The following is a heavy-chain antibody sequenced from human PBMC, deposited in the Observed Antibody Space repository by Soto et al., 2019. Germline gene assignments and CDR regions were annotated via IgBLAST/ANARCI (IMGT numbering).Heavy chain of an antibody. CDR2: ISGSGGST. Sequence: GGSLRLSCAASGFSFGTYTMSWVRRAPGKGLEWVSAISGSGGSTYYADSVKGRFTISRDNSKNTLYLQMNSLRAEDTAVYYCAKGDIWFGELLPFDDWGQGTLVTVSS. V-gene: IGHV3-23*01. CDR3: AKGDIWFGELLPFDD. CDR1: GFSFGTYT. D-gene: IGHD3-10*01. J-gene: IGHJ4*02.